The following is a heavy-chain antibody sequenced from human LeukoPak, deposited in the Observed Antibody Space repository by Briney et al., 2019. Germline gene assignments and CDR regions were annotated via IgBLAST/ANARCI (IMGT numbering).Heavy chain of an antibody. V-gene: IGHV1-8*01. Sequence: ASVKVSCKASGYTFTNYDINWVRQATGQGLEWMGWMNPNSGNTGYAQKFQGRVTMTRNTSISTAYMELSSLRSEDTAVYYCARARRYDSSGPSGYWGQGTLVTVSS. CDR1: GYTFTNYD. CDR3: ARARRYDSSGPSGY. D-gene: IGHD3-22*01. CDR2: MNPNSGNT. J-gene: IGHJ4*02.